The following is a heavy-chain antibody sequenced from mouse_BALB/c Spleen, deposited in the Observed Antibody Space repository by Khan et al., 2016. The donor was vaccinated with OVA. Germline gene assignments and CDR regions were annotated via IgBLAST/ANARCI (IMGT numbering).Heavy chain of an antibody. Sequence: EVELVESGGGLVQPGGSRKLSCAASGFTFSSFGMHWVRQAPEKGLEWVAYISSGSSTIYYADTVKGRFTISRDNPKNTLFLQMTSLRSEDTAMYYCARSMMTTWYFDVWGAGTTVTVSS. CDR1: GFTFSSFG. CDR3: ARSMMTTWYFDV. J-gene: IGHJ1*01. CDR2: ISSGSSTI. D-gene: IGHD2-4*01. V-gene: IGHV5-17*02.